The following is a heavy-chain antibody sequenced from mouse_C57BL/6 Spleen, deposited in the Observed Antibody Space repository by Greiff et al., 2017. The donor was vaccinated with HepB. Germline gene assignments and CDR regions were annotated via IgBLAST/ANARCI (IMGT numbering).Heavy chain of an antibody. CDR1: GYTFTDYY. D-gene: IGHD1-1*01. CDR2: INPNNGGT. J-gene: IGHJ3*01. CDR3: ADCYGSIPFAY. V-gene: IGHV1-26*01. Sequence: VQLQQSGPELVKPGASVKISCKASGYTFTDYYMTWVKQSNGKSLEWIGDINPNNGGTSYSQKFKGTATLTVDASSSTAYMELRSLTSEDSAVYACADCYGSIPFAYWGQGTLVTVSA.